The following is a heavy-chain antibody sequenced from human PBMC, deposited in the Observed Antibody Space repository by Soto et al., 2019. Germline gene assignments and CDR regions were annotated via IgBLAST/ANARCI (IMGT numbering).Heavy chain of an antibody. CDR2: IYYSGSI. CDR1: GGSISSGGYY. Sequence: QVQLQESGPGLVKPSQTLSLTCTVSGGSISSGGYYWSWIRQHPGKGLEWIGYIYYSGSIYYNPSLKSRVTISVATSKNQFSLKLSSVTAADTAVYYCARDLHDFWWGGFDPWGQGTLVTVSS. CDR3: ARDLHDFWWGGFDP. V-gene: IGHV4-31*03. D-gene: IGHD3-3*01. J-gene: IGHJ5*02.